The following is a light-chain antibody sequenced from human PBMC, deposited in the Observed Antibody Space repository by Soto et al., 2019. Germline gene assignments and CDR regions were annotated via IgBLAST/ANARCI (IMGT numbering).Light chain of an antibody. CDR3: QQRSNWLT. Sequence: EVVLTQSPATLSLSPGEKGTLSCRASQNVGSYLAWYQQKPGQAPRLLIYDASSRATGIPARFSGSGSGTDFTLTISSLEPEDFAVYYCQQRSNWLTFGGGTKVEIK. CDR2: DAS. V-gene: IGKV3-11*01. J-gene: IGKJ4*01. CDR1: QNVGSY.